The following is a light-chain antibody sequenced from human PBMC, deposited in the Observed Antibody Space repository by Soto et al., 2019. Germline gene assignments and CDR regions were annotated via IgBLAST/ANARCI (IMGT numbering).Light chain of an antibody. V-gene: IGKV3-15*01. CDR2: GAS. CDR3: QQYNKWPPYT. Sequence: IVKTQSPATLSVSPGERATLSCRASQSVSSNLAWYQQKPGQAPRLLIYGASTWAAGIPARFSGSGSGTEFTLTISSLQSEDFAVYYCQQYNKWPPYTFGQGTKLEIK. J-gene: IGKJ2*01. CDR1: QSVSSN.